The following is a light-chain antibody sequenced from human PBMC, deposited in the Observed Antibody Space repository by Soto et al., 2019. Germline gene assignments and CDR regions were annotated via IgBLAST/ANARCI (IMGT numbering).Light chain of an antibody. CDR3: QHYNNWPLT. CDR1: QSVSSN. V-gene: IGKV3-15*01. Sequence: EIVMTQSPATLSVSPGERATLSCRASQSVSSNLAWYQQKPGQAPRLLIYGASIRATGVPARFSGSGSGTESTVTISSLQAEDLAVYYCQHYNNWPLTFGGGTKVEIK. J-gene: IGKJ4*01. CDR2: GAS.